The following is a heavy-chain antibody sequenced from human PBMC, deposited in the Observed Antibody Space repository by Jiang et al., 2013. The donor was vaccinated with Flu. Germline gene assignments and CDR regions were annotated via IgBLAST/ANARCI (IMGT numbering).Heavy chain of an antibody. CDR3: ARDRYHYDSSGYYGVYSYYGMDV. V-gene: IGHV6-1*01. CDR1: GDSVSSNTAA. CDR2: TYYRSKWNN. Sequence: SQTLSLTCAISGDSVSSNTAAWSWIRQSPSRGLEWLGRTYYRSKWNNDYAASVEGRISINADTAKNQFSLQLNSVTPEDTAVYYCARDRYHYDSSGYYGVYSYYGMDVWGKGTTVIVSS. D-gene: IGHD3-22*01. J-gene: IGHJ6*04.